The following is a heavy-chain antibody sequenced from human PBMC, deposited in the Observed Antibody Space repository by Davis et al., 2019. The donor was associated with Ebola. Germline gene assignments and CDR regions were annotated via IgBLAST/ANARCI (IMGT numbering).Heavy chain of an antibody. J-gene: IGHJ4*02. D-gene: IGHD3-9*01. CDR2: IIPIFDTP. Sequence: SAMVSCNTSAGSFSSHPISWVRQAPRQGLEWMGGIIPIFDTPHYAQKFQGRITVTADASTSTAYMELSSLRSEDTATYFCARDFDGGNYYFDYWGPGTPVTVSS. CDR3: ARDFDGGNYYFDY. CDR1: AGSFSSHP. V-gene: IGHV1-69*13.